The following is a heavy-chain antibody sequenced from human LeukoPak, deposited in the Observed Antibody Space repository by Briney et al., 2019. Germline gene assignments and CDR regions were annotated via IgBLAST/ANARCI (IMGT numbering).Heavy chain of an antibody. J-gene: IGHJ3*02. CDR3: ARSGGTYSFDM. CDR1: GFTFSRYW. V-gene: IGHV3-74*01. CDR2: INTDGSNT. Sequence: GGSLRLSCAASGFTFSRYWMHWVRQAPGKGLVWVSRINTDGSNTTYADSVKGRFSISRDNAKNTLYLQMNSLGAEDTAVYYCARSGGTYSFDMWGKGTMVTVS. D-gene: IGHD1-26*01.